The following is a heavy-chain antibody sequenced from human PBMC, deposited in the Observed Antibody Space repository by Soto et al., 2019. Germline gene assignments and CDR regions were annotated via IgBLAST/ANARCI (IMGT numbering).Heavy chain of an antibody. V-gene: IGHV3-21*01. Sequence: EVQLVESGGGLVKPGGSLRLSCAASGFTFTRYSMNWVRQSPGKGLEWVSSISSTTNYIYYGDSMKGRFTISRDNAKKSLYLEMNVLRAEDTAVYYCARESEDLTSNFDYWGQGTLVTVSS. CDR3: ARESEDLTSNFDY. CDR2: ISSTTNYI. J-gene: IGHJ4*02. CDR1: GFTFTRYS.